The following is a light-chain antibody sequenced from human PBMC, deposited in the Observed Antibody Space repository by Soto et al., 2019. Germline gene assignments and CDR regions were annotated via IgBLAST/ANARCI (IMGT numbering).Light chain of an antibody. CDR2: GNS. V-gene: IGLV1-40*01. Sequence: QSVLTQPPSVSGAPGQRVTISCTGISSNIGAGYDVHWYQQLPGTAPKLLIYGNSNRPSGVPDRFSGSKSGSSASLAIIGLQAEDEADYYCQSYDSSLSGYVFGTGTKVTVL. J-gene: IGLJ1*01. CDR3: QSYDSSLSGYV. CDR1: SSNIGAGYD.